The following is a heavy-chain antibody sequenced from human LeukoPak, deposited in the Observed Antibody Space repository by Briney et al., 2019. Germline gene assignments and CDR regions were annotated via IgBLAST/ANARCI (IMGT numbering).Heavy chain of an antibody. J-gene: IGHJ5*02. CDR1: GGSTSSSSYY. CDR3: ASGPNIAAAGTRFDP. CDR2: IYYSGST. V-gene: IGHV4-39*07. D-gene: IGHD6-13*01. Sequence: SETLSLTCTVSGGSTSSSSYYWGWIRQPPGRGLEWIGSIYYSGSTYYNPSLKSRVTISVDTSKNQFSLKLSSVTAADTAVYYCASGPNIAAAGTRFDPWGQGTLVTVSS.